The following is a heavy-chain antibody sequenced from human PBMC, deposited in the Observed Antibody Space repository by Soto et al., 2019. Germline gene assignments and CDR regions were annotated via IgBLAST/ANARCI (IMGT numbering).Heavy chain of an antibody. CDR2: INTSGVNR. CDR1: GFTFSNYA. J-gene: IGHJ4*02. Sequence: EVQLLQSGGGLVQPGGSLRLSCAASGFTFSNYAMRWVRQAPGKGLECVSTINTSGVNRHYADSVKGRFSVSRDNSRNTRSLQMNSLRAVDKAVYYCTTDGQHASWGQGTLVTVSS. V-gene: IGHV3-23*01. D-gene: IGHD6-13*01. CDR3: TTDGQHAS.